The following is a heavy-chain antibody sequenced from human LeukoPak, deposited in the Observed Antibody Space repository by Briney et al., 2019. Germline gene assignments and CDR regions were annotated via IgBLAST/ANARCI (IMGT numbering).Heavy chain of an antibody. D-gene: IGHD1-26*01. J-gene: IGHJ4*02. CDR3: ARVGYSGSYYVFDY. V-gene: IGHV4-59*01. CDR1: GGSISSYY. Sequence: PSETLSLTCTVSGGSISSYYWSWIRQPPGKGLEWIGYIYYSGSTNYNPSLKSRVTISVDTSKNQFSLKLSSVTAADTAVYYCARVGYSGSYYVFDYWGQGTLVTVSS. CDR2: IYYSGST.